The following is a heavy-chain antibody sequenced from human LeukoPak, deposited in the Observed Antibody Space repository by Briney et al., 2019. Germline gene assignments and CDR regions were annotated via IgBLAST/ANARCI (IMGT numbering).Heavy chain of an antibody. V-gene: IGHV1-18*01. D-gene: IGHD3-10*01. CDR1: GYTFTSYG. CDR3: AREVRLLYGSGSYYNPIGKYYYYGMDV. Sequence: ASVKVSCKASGYTFTSYGISWVRQAPGQGLEWMGWISAYNGNTNYAQKLQGRVTMTTDTSTSTAYMELRSLRSDDTAVYYCAREVRLLYGSGSYYNPIGKYYYYGMDVWGQGTTVTVSS. CDR2: ISAYNGNT. J-gene: IGHJ6*02.